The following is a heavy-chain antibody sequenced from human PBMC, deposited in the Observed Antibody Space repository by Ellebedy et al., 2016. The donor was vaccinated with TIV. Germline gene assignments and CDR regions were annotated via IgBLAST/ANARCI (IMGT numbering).Heavy chain of an antibody. CDR3: ARGRRGGIAVAGAYFDY. J-gene: IGHJ4*02. D-gene: IGHD6-19*01. V-gene: IGHV1-3*01. Sequence: SQDRVTITRDTSASTAYMELSSLRSEDTAVFYCARGRRGGIAVAGAYFDYWGQGTLVTVSS.